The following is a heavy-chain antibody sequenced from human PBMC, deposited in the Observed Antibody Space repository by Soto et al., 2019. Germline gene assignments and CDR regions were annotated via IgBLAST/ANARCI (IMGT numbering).Heavy chain of an antibody. CDR3: ARDWGSGWHYGMDV. V-gene: IGHV3-21*01. CDR1: RFTFSNYA. CDR2: ISSSSSYI. D-gene: IGHD6-19*01. J-gene: IGHJ6*02. Sequence: EVQLVQSGGGLVQPGGSLRLSCAASRFTFSNYALTWVRQAPGKGLEWVSSISSSSSYIYYADSVKGRFTISRDNAKNSLYLQMNSLRAEDTAVYYCARDWGSGWHYGMDVWGQGTTVTVSS.